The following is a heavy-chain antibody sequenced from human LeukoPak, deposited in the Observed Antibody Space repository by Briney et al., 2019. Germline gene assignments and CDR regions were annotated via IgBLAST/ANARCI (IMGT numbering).Heavy chain of an antibody. CDR2: ISSSSSYI. V-gene: IGHV3-21*01. Sequence: SGSLRLSCAASGFTFSSYSMNWVRQAPGKGLEWVSSISSSSSYIYYADSVKGRFTISRDNAKNSLYLQMNSLRAEDTAVYYCARVEAAAVPHYFDYWGQGTLVTVS. CDR1: GFTFSSYS. CDR3: ARVEAAAVPHYFDY. D-gene: IGHD6-13*01. J-gene: IGHJ4*02.